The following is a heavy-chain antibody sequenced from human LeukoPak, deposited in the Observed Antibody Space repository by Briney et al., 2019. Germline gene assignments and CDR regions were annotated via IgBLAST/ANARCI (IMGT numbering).Heavy chain of an antibody. Sequence: GGSLRLSCAASGFTFSSYSMNWVRQAPGKGLEWVSSISSSSSYIYYADSVKGRFTISRGNAKNSLYLQMNSLRAEDTAVYYCARDKAIAAALHFDYWGQGTLVTASS. D-gene: IGHD6-13*01. CDR1: GFTFSSYS. V-gene: IGHV3-21*01. CDR3: ARDKAIAAALHFDY. CDR2: ISSSSSYI. J-gene: IGHJ4*02.